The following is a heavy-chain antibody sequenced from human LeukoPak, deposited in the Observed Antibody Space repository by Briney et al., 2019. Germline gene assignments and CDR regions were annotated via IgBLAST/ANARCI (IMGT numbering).Heavy chain of an antibody. V-gene: IGHV4-59*01. CDR2: IYFSGST. D-gene: IGHD6-19*01. CDR3: ARARRAVADYFDY. CDR1: DGSISSYY. Sequence: PSETLSLTCTVADGSISSYYWNWIRQPPGKRLEWIGYIYFSGSTNYNPSLKSRVTISIDTSKNQFSLKLSSVTAADTAVYYCARARRAVADYFDYWGQGTLVTVPS. J-gene: IGHJ4*02.